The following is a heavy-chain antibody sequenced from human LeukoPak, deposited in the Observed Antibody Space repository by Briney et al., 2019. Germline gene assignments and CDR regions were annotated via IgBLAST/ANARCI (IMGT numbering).Heavy chain of an antibody. D-gene: IGHD5/OR15-5a*01. J-gene: IGHJ4*02. V-gene: IGHV3-23*01. CDR1: GFTFSNYA. CDR3: TKDRIRDGFYDLDY. CDR2: ISHTGVTT. Sequence: GGSLGLSCVGSGFTFSNYAMNWVRQAPGKGLEWVSLISHTGVTTYYADSVKGRFTISRDNSKNTLFLQVNSLRVEDTAVYYCTKDRIRDGFYDLDYWGQGTLVTVSS.